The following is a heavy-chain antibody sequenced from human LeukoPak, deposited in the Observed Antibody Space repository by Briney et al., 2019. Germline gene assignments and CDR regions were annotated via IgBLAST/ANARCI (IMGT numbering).Heavy chain of an antibody. J-gene: IGHJ4*02. CDR3: ARDGCSGGSCYTSPFDY. V-gene: IGHV1-3*01. Sequence: ASVKVSCKASGYILTSYVMHWVRQAPGQRLEWMGWINAGNGNTKYSQKFQGRVTITRDTSASTAYMELSSLRSEDTAVYYCARDGCSGGSCYTSPFDYWGQGTLVTVSS. CDR1: GYILTSYV. CDR2: INAGNGNT. D-gene: IGHD2-15*01.